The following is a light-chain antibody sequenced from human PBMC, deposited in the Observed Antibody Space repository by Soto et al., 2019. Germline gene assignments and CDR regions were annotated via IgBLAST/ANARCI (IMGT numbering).Light chain of an antibody. V-gene: IGKV3D-15*01. Sequence: EIIMTQSPDILSVSPGERATLSCRASQSVSIRVAWYQQRHGQAPRLLIHGASTRAAGIPDRFSGSGFGTDFTLTISRLESEDFAVYYCHQRSNWLDTFGQGTRLENK. CDR3: HQRSNWLDT. CDR2: GAS. J-gene: IGKJ5*01. CDR1: QSVSIR.